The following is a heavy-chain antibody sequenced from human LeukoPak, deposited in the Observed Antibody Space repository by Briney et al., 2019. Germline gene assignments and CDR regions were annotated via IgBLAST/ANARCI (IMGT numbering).Heavy chain of an antibody. J-gene: IGHJ5*02. V-gene: IGHV4-39*07. Sequence: PSETLSLACTVSGGSISSSSYYWGWIRQPPGKGLEWIGSIYYSGSTYYNPSLKSRVTISVDTSKNQFSLKLSSVTAADTAVYYCARGEFLGAYAIWFDPWGQGTLVTVSS. CDR3: ARGEFLGAYAIWFDP. CDR2: IYYSGST. D-gene: IGHD4-17*01. CDR1: GGSISSSSYY.